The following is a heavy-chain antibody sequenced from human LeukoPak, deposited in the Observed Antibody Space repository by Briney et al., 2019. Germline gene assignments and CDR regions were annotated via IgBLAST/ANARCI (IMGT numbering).Heavy chain of an antibody. Sequence: SETLSLTCSVSDGSINTISDYWGWVRQPPGKGLEWIGSVYYTGSTYYNAPFKSRVTISVDTSKNQFSLKLTSVTAADTAVYCARQTGSGLFTLPGGQGTLVTVSS. D-gene: IGHD3-10*01. J-gene: IGHJ4*02. CDR2: VYYTGST. CDR3: ARQTGSGLFTLP. CDR1: DGSINTISDY. V-gene: IGHV4-39*01.